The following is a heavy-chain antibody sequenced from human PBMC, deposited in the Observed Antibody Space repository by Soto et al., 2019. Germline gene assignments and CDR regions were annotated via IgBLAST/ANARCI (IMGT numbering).Heavy chain of an antibody. J-gene: IGHJ4*02. D-gene: IGHD1-1*01. Sequence: PSETLSLTCTVSGVSITSGGYYWSWIRQYPGKGLEWVAYIFHSGTPYYNPSLKSRVTISLDTPKNQFSLELTSVTAADTAVYFCARGTAGVAPTALDYWGQGTLVTVSS. CDR2: IFHSGTP. CDR3: ARGTAGVAPTALDY. V-gene: IGHV4-31*03. CDR1: GVSITSGGYY.